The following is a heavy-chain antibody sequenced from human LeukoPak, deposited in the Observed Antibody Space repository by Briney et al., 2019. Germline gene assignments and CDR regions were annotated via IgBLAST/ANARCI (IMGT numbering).Heavy chain of an antibody. CDR1: GFTFSAYA. CDR3: ARDALRIDIVVVPAAIAPGYYYYGMDV. J-gene: IGHJ6*02. D-gene: IGHD2-2*01. CDR2: ISSSSSYI. V-gene: IGHV3-21*01. Sequence: GGSLRLSCAASGFTFSAYAMTWVRQAPGKGLEWVSSISSSSSYIYYADSVKGRFTISRDNAKNSLYLQMNSLRAEDTAVYYCARDALRIDIVVVPAAIAPGYYYYGMDVWGQGTTVTVSS.